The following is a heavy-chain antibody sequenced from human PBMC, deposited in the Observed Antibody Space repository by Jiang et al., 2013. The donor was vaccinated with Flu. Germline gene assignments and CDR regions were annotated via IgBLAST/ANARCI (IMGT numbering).Heavy chain of an antibody. CDR3: ARLLGAVAGRVVDY. CDR1: GGSVSSGSYY. Sequence: TVSGGSVSSGSYYWSWIRQPPGRDWSGLGISITWEHQLQPSLKSRVTISVDTSKNQFSLKLSSVTAADTAVYYCARLLGAVAGRVVDYWGQGTLVTVSS. D-gene: IGHD6-19*01. CDR2: SITWEH. V-gene: IGHV4-61*01. J-gene: IGHJ4*02.